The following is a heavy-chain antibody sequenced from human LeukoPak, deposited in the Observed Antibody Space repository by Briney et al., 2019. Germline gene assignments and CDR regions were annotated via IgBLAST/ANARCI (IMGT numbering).Heavy chain of an antibody. Sequence: PGGSLRLSCAASGFTFSTYEMNWVRQAPGKGLEWVSCICGGGSTIYYADSVKGRFTISKDNAKNSLYLQMNRLRGEDTGVYYCARHYLVGGTDAFDIWGQGTMVTVSS. CDR1: GFTFSTYE. V-gene: IGHV3-48*03. CDR3: ARHYLVGGTDAFDI. D-gene: IGHD1-1*01. CDR2: ICGGGSTI. J-gene: IGHJ3*02.